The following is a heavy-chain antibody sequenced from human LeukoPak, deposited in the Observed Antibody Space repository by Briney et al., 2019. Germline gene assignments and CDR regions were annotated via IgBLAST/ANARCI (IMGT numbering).Heavy chain of an antibody. CDR1: GYTFTSYY. D-gene: IGHD5-18*01. CDR3: AIRDTAMVFDY. Sequence: ASVKVSCKASGYTFTSYYMHWVRQAPGQGLEWMGIINPSGGSTSYAQKFQGRVTMTRDTSTSTAYMELRSLRSDDTAVYYCAIRDTAMVFDYWGQGTLVTVSS. J-gene: IGHJ4*02. V-gene: IGHV1-46*01. CDR2: INPSGGST.